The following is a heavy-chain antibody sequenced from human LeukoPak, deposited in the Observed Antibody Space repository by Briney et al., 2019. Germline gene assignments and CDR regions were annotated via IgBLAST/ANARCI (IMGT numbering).Heavy chain of an antibody. CDR2: INHSGST. V-gene: IGHV4-34*01. J-gene: IGHJ6*04. CDR1: GGSFSGYY. CDR3: ARGLEVYYGMDV. Sequence: SETLSLTCAVYGGSFSGYYWSWIRQPPGKGLEWIREINHSGSTNYNPSLKSRVTISVDTSKNQFSLKLSSVTAADTAVYYCARGLEVYYGMDVWGKGTTVTVSS.